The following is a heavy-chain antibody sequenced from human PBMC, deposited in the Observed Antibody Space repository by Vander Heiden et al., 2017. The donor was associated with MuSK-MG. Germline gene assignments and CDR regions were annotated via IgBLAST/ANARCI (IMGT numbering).Heavy chain of an antibody. J-gene: IGHJ4*02. V-gene: IGHV3-23*01. CDR3: AKDRIIGGVTHFDY. CDR1: GFPFNTYH. D-gene: IGHD3-16*01. Sequence: DVQLLESGGGLVQPGGSLRLSCAASGFPFNTYHMSWVRQAPGKGPEWVSSISDTGRGTYYADSVKGRFTISRDNSKNTLYLQMNSLRAEDTALYYCAKDRIIGGVTHFDYWGQGTLVTVSS. CDR2: ISDTGRGT.